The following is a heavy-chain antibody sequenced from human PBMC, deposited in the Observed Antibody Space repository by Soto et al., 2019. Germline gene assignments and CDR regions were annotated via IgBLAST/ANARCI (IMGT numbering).Heavy chain of an antibody. CDR2: IYYSGST. D-gene: IGHD3-3*01. J-gene: IGHJ6*02. CDR1: GGSISSGGYY. V-gene: IGHV4-31*03. CDR3: AKASSTYYDFWSGHSQSAYYYGMAV. Sequence: SETLSLTCTVSGGSISSGGYYWSWIRQHPGKGLEWIGYIYYSGSTYYNPSLKSRVTISVDTSKNQFSLKLSSVTAADTAVYYCAKASSTYYDFWSGHSQSAYYYGMAVWGQGTTVTVSS.